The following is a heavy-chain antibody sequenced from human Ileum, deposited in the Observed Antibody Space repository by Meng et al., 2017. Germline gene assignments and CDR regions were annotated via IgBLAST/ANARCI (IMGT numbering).Heavy chain of an antibody. CDR2: INAGNGNI. CDR1: GYTFRNYP. V-gene: IGHV1-3*01. D-gene: IGHD1-1*01. CDR3: ARENDNWNYFDY. Sequence: QVQLMQSGTEVKKLGASVKVSCTASGYTFRNYPLHWLRQAPGQRPEWMGWINAGNGNIKISQKFQGRITITNDTSATAYMELSSLRSEDTAVYFCARENDNWNYFDYWGQGSLVTVSS. J-gene: IGHJ4*02.